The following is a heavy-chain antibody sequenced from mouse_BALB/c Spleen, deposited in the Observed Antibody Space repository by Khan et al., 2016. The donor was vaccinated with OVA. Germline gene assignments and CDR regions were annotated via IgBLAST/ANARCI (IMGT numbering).Heavy chain of an antibody. J-gene: IGHJ2*01. V-gene: IGHV5-17*02. CDR2: ISSDSNTI. CDR1: GFTFTSYG. CDR3: ATSYFYGYYFDY. Sequence: EVELVESGGGLVQSGGSRKLSCAASGFTFTSYGMHWIRQAPEKGLEWVAYISSDSNTIHYADTVKGRFTISRDNPKNTLFLQMTSLRSGDTAIYFCATSYFYGYYFDYWGQGTTLTVSS. D-gene: IGHD1-1*01.